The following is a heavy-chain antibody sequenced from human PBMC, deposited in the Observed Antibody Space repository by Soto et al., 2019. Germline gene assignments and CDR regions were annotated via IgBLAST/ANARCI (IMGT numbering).Heavy chain of an antibody. D-gene: IGHD2-15*01. CDR3: ASLYCSGGSCYSRFDY. J-gene: IGHJ4*02. Sequence: SVKVSCKASGGTFSSYTISWVRQAPGQGLEWMGRIIPILGIANYAQKFQGRVTITADKSTSTAYMELSSLRSEDTAVYYCASLYCSGGSCYSRFDYWGQGTLVTVSS. V-gene: IGHV1-69*02. CDR2: IIPILGIA. CDR1: GGTFSSYT.